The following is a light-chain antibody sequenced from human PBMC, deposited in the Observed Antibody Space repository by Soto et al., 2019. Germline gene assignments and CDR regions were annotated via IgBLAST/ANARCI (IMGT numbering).Light chain of an antibody. CDR2: KAS. J-gene: IGKJ1*01. CDR1: QTISSW. CDR3: QHYNSYSEA. V-gene: IGKV1-5*03. Sequence: DIRMTQSPSTLSGSVGDRVTITCRASQTISSWLAWYQQKPGKAPKLLIYKASTLKSGVPSRISGSGSGTEFTLTISSLQPDDFATYYCQHYNSYSEAFGQGTKVELK.